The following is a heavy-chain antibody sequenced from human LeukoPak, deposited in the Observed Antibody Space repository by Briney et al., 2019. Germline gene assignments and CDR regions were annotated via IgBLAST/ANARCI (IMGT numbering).Heavy chain of an antibody. J-gene: IGHJ4*02. CDR1: GGSISSYY. D-gene: IGHD1-26*01. CDR2: ISHSGYT. Sequence: SETLSLTCSVFGGSISSYYWSWLRQPPGKGLEWIGYISHSGYTNYNPSLKSRVTTSVDTPKNQFSLKLSSVTAADTAVYYCARYSGRYWGGGGYYFDYWGQGTLVTVSS. CDR3: ARYSGRYWGGGGYYFDY. V-gene: IGHV4-59*08.